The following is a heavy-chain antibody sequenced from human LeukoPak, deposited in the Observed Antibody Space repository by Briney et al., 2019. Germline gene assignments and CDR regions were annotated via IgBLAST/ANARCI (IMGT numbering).Heavy chain of an antibody. CDR1: GFTFSSYE. CDR2: ISSSGSTI. CDR3: ARDRGSGSYYPFGY. Sequence: GGSLRLSCAASGFTFSSYEMNWVRQAPGKGLEWVSYISSSGSTIYYADSVKGRFTISRDNAKNSLYLQMNSLRAEDTAVYYCARDRGSGSYYPFGYWGQGTLVTVSS. D-gene: IGHD3-10*01. V-gene: IGHV3-48*03. J-gene: IGHJ4*02.